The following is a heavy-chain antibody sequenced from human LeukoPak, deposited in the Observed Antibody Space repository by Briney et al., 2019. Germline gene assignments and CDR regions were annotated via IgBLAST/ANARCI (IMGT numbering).Heavy chain of an antibody. CDR1: GGTFSSYT. V-gene: IGHV1-69*05. Sequence: SVKVSCKASGGTFSSYTISWARQAPGQGLEWMGRIIPIFGTANYAQKFQGRVTITTDESTSTAYMELSSLRSEDTAVYYCARNPNYDFWSGYYFDYWGQGTLVTVSS. CDR3: ARNPNYDFWSGYYFDY. J-gene: IGHJ4*02. D-gene: IGHD3-3*01. CDR2: IIPIFGTA.